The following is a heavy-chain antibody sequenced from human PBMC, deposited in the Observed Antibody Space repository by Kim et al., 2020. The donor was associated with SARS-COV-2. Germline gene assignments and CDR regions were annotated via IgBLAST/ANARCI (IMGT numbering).Heavy chain of an antibody. CDR3: AKGDDEGAPWQQRGSEGAFDI. J-gene: IGHJ3*02. Sequence: GGSLRLSCAASGFTFSSYAMSWVRQAPGKGLEWVSAISGSGGSTYYADSVKGRFTISRDNSKNTLYLQMNSLRAEDTAVYYCAKGDDEGAPWQQRGSEGAFDIWGQGTMVTVSS. CDR1: GFTFSSYA. CDR2: ISGSGGST. D-gene: IGHD6-13*01. V-gene: IGHV3-23*01.